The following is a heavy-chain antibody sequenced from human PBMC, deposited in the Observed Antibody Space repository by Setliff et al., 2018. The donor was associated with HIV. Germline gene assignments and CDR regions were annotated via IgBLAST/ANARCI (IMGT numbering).Heavy chain of an antibody. CDR1: GGSISDYY. CDR3: ARERLTFGEFANWFDP. Sequence: SETLSLTCSVSGGSISDYYWSWIRQPPGKGLEWIGYIYYSGLTSYNPSLKSRVTISVDTSKNQFSLKLRSVTAADTAVYYCARERLTFGEFANWFDPWGQGTLVTVSS. D-gene: IGHD3-10*01. J-gene: IGHJ5*02. V-gene: IGHV4-59*01. CDR2: IYYSGLT.